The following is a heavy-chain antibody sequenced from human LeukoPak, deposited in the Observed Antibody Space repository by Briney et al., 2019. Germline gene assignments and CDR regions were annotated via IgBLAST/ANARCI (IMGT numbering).Heavy chain of an antibody. CDR2: IGKKDKGYATAT. J-gene: IGHJ5*02. CDR1: GFTFSGSA. CDR3: TRDSGTYNWFDP. V-gene: IGHV3-73*01. Sequence: GGSLRLSCAASGFTFSGSAIHWVRQSSGKGLEWVGQIGKKDKGYATATAYAASVKGRFTISRDDSINTAYLQMKSLKTEDTALYYCTRDSGTYNWFDPWGQGTLVTVSS. D-gene: IGHD1-26*01.